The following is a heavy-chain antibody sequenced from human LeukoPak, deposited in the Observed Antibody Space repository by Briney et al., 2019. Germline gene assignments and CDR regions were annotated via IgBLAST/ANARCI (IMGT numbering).Heavy chain of an antibody. CDR3: ARELYYGSGSDFDY. CDR2: ISSSGSTI. V-gene: IGHV3-48*03. CDR1: GFTFSSYE. Sequence: GGSLRLSCAASGFTFSSYEMNWVRQAPGKGLEWVSYISSSGSTIYYADSVKGRFTISRDNAKNSLYLQMNSLRAEDTAVYYCARELYYGSGSDFDYWGQGTLVTVSS. J-gene: IGHJ4*02. D-gene: IGHD3-10*01.